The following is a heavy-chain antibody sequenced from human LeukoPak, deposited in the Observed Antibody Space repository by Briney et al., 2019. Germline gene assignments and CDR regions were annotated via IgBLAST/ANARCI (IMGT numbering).Heavy chain of an antibody. J-gene: IGHJ4*02. CDR1: GGSISSSSYY. V-gene: IGHV4-39*07. Sequence: SETLSLTCTVSGGSISSSSYYWGWIRQPPGKGLEWIGSIYYSGSTYYNPSLKSRVTISVDTSKNQFSLKLSSVTAADTAVYYCARGYHFPYSYDFWSGYSGGGYYFDYWGQGTLVTVSS. CDR3: ARGYHFPYSYDFWSGYSGGGYYFDY. CDR2: IYYSGST. D-gene: IGHD3-3*01.